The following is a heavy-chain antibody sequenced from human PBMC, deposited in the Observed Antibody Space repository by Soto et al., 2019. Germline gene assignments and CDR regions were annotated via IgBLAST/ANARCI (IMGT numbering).Heavy chain of an antibody. Sequence: SLRLSSAASGFTFSSYGMHWVRQAPGKGLEWVAVIWYDGSNKYYADSVKGRFTISRDNSKNTLYLQRNSLRAEDTAVYYCARDGWYQLLSGFVMAYYYCGMEFWGQG. CDR1: GFTFSSYG. J-gene: IGHJ6*02. CDR2: IWYDGSNK. D-gene: IGHD2-2*01. V-gene: IGHV3-33*01. CDR3: ARDGWYQLLSGFVMAYYYCGMEF.